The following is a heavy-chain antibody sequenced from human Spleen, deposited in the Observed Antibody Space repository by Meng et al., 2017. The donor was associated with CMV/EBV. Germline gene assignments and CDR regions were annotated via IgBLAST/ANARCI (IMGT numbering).Heavy chain of an antibody. J-gene: IGHJ4*02. Sequence: GGSLRLSCAASGFSFSNYWMNWVRQAPGKGLEWIAYITSSSNTIHYADSVEGRFTISRDNAKNSLYLQLNSLRVEDTAVYYCARGTTVFGVAKYWGQGTLVTVSS. V-gene: IGHV3-48*04. CDR1: GFSFSNYW. CDR2: ITSSSNTI. CDR3: ARGTTVFGVAKY. D-gene: IGHD3-3*01.